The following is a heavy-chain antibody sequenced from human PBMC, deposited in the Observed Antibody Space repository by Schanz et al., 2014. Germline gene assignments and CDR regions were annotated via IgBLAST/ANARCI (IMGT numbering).Heavy chain of an antibody. CDR3: ARGTDTAMEHRPFDY. D-gene: IGHD5-18*01. CDR2: ISGSGGST. J-gene: IGHJ4*02. Sequence: EVQLVESGGGVVQPGRSLRLSCAASGFTFTNYAMTWVRQAPGKGLEWVSGISGSGGSTYDADSVKGRFTISRDNGKKSLYLQMNSLRAEDTAVYYCARGTDTAMEHRPFDYWGQGTLVTVSP. V-gene: IGHV3-23*04. CDR1: GFTFTNYA.